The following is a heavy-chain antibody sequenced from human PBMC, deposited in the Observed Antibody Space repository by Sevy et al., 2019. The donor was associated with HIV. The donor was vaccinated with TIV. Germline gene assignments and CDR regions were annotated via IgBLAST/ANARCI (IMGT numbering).Heavy chain of an antibody. CDR3: AKDITIIVGDAFDA. D-gene: IGHD3-22*01. V-gene: IGHV3-23*01. J-gene: IGHJ3*01. CDR1: GFTFSNYA. CDR2: LGGSGGST. Sequence: GGSLRLSCAASGFTFSNYAMSWVRQAPGKGLEWVSALGGSGGSTFYADSVKGRFTISRDNSKNTLYLQMNSLRAEDTAVYYCAKDITIIVGDAFDAWGLGTMVTVSS.